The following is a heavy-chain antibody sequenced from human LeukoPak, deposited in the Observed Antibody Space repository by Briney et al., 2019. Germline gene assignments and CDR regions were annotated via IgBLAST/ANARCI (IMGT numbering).Heavy chain of an antibody. CDR1: GGSISSYY. CDR3: AREDSGYPYGFDY. V-gene: IGHV4-59*01. Sequence: SETLSLTCTVSGGSISSYYWSWIRQPPGKGLEWIGYTYYSGSTNYNPSLKSRVTISVDTSKNQFSLKLSSVTAADTAVYYCAREDSGYPYGFDYWGQETLVTVSS. J-gene: IGHJ4*02. D-gene: IGHD5-12*01. CDR2: TYYSGST.